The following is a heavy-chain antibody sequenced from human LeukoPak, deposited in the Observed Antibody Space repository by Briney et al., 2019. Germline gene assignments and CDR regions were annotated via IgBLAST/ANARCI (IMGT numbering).Heavy chain of an antibody. V-gene: IGHV1-18*01. Sequence: GASVNVSCKASGYVFNKYGITWVRPAPGQGLAWMGWISAYDGKRDFAQRFHDRLTMTTDTSTSTAYMELRNLRSDDTAIYYCSRVDYSDFGGSLHWGQGTLVTVSS. CDR1: GYVFNKYG. J-gene: IGHJ4*02. D-gene: IGHD4-11*01. CDR3: SRVDYSDFGGSLH. CDR2: ISAYDGKR.